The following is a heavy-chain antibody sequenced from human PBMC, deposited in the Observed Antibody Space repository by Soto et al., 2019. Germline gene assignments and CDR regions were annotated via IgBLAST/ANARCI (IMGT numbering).Heavy chain of an antibody. J-gene: IGHJ4*02. Sequence: VQLLESGGGLIQPGGSLRLSCAASGFTFSYGIHWLRQAPGKGLEWVAYISYESSNKFYGDSVKGRFTISRDNAKNTQFLQMNSLRAEYTAVYYCAKLVIGYCSGNTCDDYWGQGTLVAVSS. CDR1: GFTFSYG. D-gene: IGHD2-15*01. V-gene: IGHV3-30*18. CDR2: ISYESSNK. CDR3: AKLVIGYCSGNTCDDY.